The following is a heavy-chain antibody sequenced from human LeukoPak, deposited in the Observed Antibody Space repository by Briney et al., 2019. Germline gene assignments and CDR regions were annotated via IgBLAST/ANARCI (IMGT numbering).Heavy chain of an antibody. CDR1: GFTFSSYW. CDR2: IKQDGSEK. D-gene: IGHD2-2*01. V-gene: IGHV3-7*01. J-gene: IGHJ6*03. Sequence: AGGSLRLSCAASGFTFSSYWMSWVRQAPGKGLEWVANIKQDGSEKYYVDSVKGRFTISRDNAKNSLYLQMNSLRAEDTAVYYCARDLGDCSSTSCYYYYYMDVWGKGTTVTVSS. CDR3: ARDLGDCSSTSCYYYYYMDV.